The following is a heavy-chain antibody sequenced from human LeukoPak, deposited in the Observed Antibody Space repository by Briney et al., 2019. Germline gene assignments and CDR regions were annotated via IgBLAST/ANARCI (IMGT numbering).Heavy chain of an antibody. CDR3: AREKPYYYYMDV. CDR2: INQGGSEK. CDR1: EFIFSNYW. Sequence: GGSLRLSCSASEFIFSNYWMSWVRQAPGKGLEWVANINQGGSEKYYVDSVKGRFTISRDNAKNSLYLQMNSLRAEDTAMYYCAREKPYYYYMDVWGKGTTVTISS. J-gene: IGHJ6*03. V-gene: IGHV3-7*03.